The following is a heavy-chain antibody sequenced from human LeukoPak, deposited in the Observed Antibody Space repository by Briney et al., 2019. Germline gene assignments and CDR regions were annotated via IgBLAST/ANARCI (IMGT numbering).Heavy chain of an antibody. CDR2: ISAYNGNT. Sequence: ASVKVSCKASGYTFTSYGISWVRQAPGQGLEWMGWISAYNGNTNYAQKLQGRVTMTTDTSTSTAYMELRSLRSDDTAVYCCARAVYYDFWSGYSDYWGQGTLVTVSS. D-gene: IGHD3-3*01. V-gene: IGHV1-18*01. CDR3: ARAVYYDFWSGYSDY. J-gene: IGHJ4*02. CDR1: GYTFTSYG.